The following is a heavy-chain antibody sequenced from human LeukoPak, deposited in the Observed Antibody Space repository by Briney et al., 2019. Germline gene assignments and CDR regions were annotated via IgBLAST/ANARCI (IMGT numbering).Heavy chain of an antibody. CDR1: RFTFSSYG. D-gene: IGHD2-21*02. V-gene: IGHV3-30*02. CDR2: IRYDGSNK. Sequence: GGSLRLSCAASRFTFSSYGMHWVRQAPGKGLEWVAFIRYDGSNKYYADSVKGRSTISRDNSKNTLYLQMNSLKTEDTAVYYCTTVGYCGGDCYSFDYWGQGTLVTVSS. CDR3: TTVGYCGGDCYSFDY. J-gene: IGHJ4*02.